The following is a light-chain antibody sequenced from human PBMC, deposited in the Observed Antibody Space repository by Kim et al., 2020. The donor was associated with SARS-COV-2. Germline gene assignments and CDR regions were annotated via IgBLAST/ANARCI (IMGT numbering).Light chain of an antibody. CDR2: RND. Sequence: ELTQPPSASGTPGQRVTISCSGSISNIGSHSVYWYQQFPGTAPKLLIYRNDQRPSGVPDRFSGSKSGTSASLAITGLRSADEADYYCAARDDTLSGFLFGGGTKVTVL. V-gene: IGLV1-47*01. CDR3: AARDDTLSGFL. CDR1: ISNIGSHS. J-gene: IGLJ1*01.